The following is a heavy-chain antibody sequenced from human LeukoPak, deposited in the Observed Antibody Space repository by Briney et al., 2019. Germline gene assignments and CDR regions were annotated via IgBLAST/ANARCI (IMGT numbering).Heavy chain of an antibody. CDR2: ISSSGSTI. Sequence: PGGSLRLSCAASGFTFSSYEMNWVRQAPGKGLDWVSYISSSGSTIYYADSVKGRLTISRDNAKNSLYLQMNSLRAEATAVYYCAELGIAMIGGVWGKGTTVTISS. CDR3: AELGIAMIGGV. V-gene: IGHV3-48*03. CDR1: GFTFSSYE. D-gene: IGHD3-10*02. J-gene: IGHJ6*04.